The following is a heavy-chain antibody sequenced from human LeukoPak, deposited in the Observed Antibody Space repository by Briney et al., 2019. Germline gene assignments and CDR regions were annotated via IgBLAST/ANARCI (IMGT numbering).Heavy chain of an antibody. Sequence: ASVKVSCKASGYTFNGYYMHWVRQAPGQGLEWMGRINPNSGGTNYAQKFQGRVTMTRDTSISTAYMELSRLRSDDTAVYYCARVGVRYGDFPNWGQGTLVTVSS. CDR2: INPNSGGT. CDR1: GYTFNGYY. CDR3: ARVGVRYGDFPN. D-gene: IGHD4-17*01. J-gene: IGHJ1*01. V-gene: IGHV1-2*06.